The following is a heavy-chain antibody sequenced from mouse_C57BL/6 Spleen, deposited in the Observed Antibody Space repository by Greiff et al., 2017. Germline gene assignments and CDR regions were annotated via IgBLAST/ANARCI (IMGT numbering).Heavy chain of an antibody. D-gene: IGHD2-1*01. J-gene: IGHJ2*01. CDR1: GYTFTSYG. V-gene: IGHV1-81*01. CDR2: IYPRSGNT. CDR3: ARKGYGNFYFDY. Sequence: QVQLKESGAELARPGASVKLSCKASGYTFTSYGISWVKQRTGQGLEWIGEIYPRSGNTYYNEKFKGKATLTADKSSSTAYMELRSLTSEDSAVYFCARKGYGNFYFDYWGQGTTLTVSS.